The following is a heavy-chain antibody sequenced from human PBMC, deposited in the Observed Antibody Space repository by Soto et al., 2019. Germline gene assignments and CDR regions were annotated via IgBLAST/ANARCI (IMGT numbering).Heavy chain of an antibody. D-gene: IGHD6-13*01. CDR3: ARDRHRSSWYSAPDYYFDY. V-gene: IGHV3-21*01. Sequence: GGSLRLSCAASGFTFSSYSMNWVRQAPGKGLEWVSSISSSSSYIYYADSVKGRFTISRDNAKNSLYLQMNSLRAEDTAVYYCARDRHRSSWYSAPDYYFDYWGQGTLVTVSS. J-gene: IGHJ4*02. CDR2: ISSSSSYI. CDR1: GFTFSSYS.